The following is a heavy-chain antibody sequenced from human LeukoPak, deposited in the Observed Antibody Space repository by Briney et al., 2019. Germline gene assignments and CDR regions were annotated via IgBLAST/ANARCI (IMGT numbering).Heavy chain of an antibody. D-gene: IGHD3-10*01. J-gene: IGHJ5*02. CDR2: ISSSSTYI. CDR3: ARDVMVRNWFDP. CDR1: GFTFSAYS. V-gene: IGHV3-21*01. Sequence: TGGSLRHSCAASGFTFSAYSMNWVRQAPGKGLEWVSSISSSSTYIYYADSVKGRFTISRDNAKNSLCLQMNSLRAEDTAVYYCARDVMVRNWFDPWGQGTLVTVS.